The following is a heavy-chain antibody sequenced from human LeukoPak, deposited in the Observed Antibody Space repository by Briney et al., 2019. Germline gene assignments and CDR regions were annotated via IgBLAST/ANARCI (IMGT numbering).Heavy chain of an antibody. J-gene: IGHJ4*02. Sequence: PGGFLRLSCSASGFTFNNYAMSWVRQAPGKGLEWVSGISGSGGSRNYADSVKGRFTISRDNSKNTLYLQMNSLRAEDTAVYYCAKDGAYDSSGYSRFDYWGQGTLVTVSS. CDR2: ISGSGGSR. CDR1: GFTFNNYA. V-gene: IGHV3-23*01. D-gene: IGHD3-22*01. CDR3: AKDGAYDSSGYSRFDY.